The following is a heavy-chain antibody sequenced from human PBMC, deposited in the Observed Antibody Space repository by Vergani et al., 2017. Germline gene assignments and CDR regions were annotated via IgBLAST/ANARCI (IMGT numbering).Heavy chain of an antibody. CDR2: IYYSGST. V-gene: IGHV4-39*01. CDR3: ARHLAYCGGDCYPYYYGMDV. D-gene: IGHD2-21*02. Sequence: QLQLQESGPGLVKPSETLSLTCTVSGGSISSSSYYWGWIRQPPGKGLEWIGSIYYSGSTYYNPSLKSRVTISVDTSKNQFSLNLSSVTAADTAVYYCARHLAYCGGDCYPYYYGMDVWGQGTTVTVSS. J-gene: IGHJ6*02. CDR1: GGSISSSSYY.